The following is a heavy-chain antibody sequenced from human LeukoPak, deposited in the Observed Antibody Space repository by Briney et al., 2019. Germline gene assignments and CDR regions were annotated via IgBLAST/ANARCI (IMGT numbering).Heavy chain of an antibody. CDR2: IKSDGSST. V-gene: IGHV3-74*01. CDR1: GFTFSSYW. Sequence: GGSLRLSCAASGFTFSSYWMHWVRQAPGKGLVWVSRIKSDGSSTSYADSVKGRFTISRDNAKNTLYLQTNGLRADDTAVYYCARDFAYDYVWGSYRSFDYWGQGTLVSVSS. D-gene: IGHD3-16*02. CDR3: ARDFAYDYVWGSYRSFDY. J-gene: IGHJ4*02.